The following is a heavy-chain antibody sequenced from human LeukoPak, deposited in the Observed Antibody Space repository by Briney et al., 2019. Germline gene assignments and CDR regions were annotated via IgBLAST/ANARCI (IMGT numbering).Heavy chain of an antibody. J-gene: IGHJ4*02. CDR1: GGSFSGYY. CDR3: ARGLNDSWTGENY. V-gene: IGHV4-34*01. CDR2: INHSGST. Sequence: SETLSLTCAVYGGSFSGYYWSWIRQPPGKGLEWIGEINHSGSTNYNPSLKSRVTISLDTSKSQFSLKVRYVTAADTAVYYCARGLNDSWTGENYWGQGTLVTVSS. D-gene: IGHD3-3*01.